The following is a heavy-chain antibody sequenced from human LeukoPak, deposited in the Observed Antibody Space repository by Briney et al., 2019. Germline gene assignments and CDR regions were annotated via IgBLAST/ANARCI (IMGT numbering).Heavy chain of an antibody. J-gene: IGHJ5*02. D-gene: IGHD3-10*01. V-gene: IGHV3-15*01. Sequence: GGSLRLSCAASGFTFSSYSMNWVRQAPGKGLEWVGRIKSKTDGGTPDYAAPVKGRFTISRDDSKNTLYLQMNSLKTEDTAVYYCTTDSPLVRGGLILSPWGQGTLVTVSS. CDR3: TTDSPLVRGGLILSP. CDR1: GFTFSSYS. CDR2: IKSKTDGGTP.